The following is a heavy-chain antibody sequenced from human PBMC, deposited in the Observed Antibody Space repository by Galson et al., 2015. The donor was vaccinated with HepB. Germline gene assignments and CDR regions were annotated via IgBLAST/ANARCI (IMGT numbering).Heavy chain of an antibody. Sequence: SLRLSCAASGFSFNNFPMHWVRQAPGKGLEWVANINQDGSEKYYVDSVKGRFTISRDNAKNSLYLQMNNLRAEDTAVYYCARNRGISDWGQGTLVTVSS. CDR1: GFSFNNFP. V-gene: IGHV3-7*03. J-gene: IGHJ4*02. D-gene: IGHD1-26*01. CDR3: ARNRGISD. CDR2: INQDGSEK.